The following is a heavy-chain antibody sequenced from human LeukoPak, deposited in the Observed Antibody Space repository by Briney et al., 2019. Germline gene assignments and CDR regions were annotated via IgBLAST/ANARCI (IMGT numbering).Heavy chain of an antibody. V-gene: IGHV1-2*02. CDR1: GYTFTDYY. J-gene: IGHJ4*02. D-gene: IGHD6-6*01. CDR3: ARGGKIAARPFDY. CDR2: INPNSGGT. Sequence: GASVKVSCKTSGYTFTDYYIQWVRQAPGQGLEWMGWINPNSGGTNYAQKFQGRVTMTRDTSISTAYMELSSLRSDDTAVYYCARGGKIAARPFDYWAQETLVTVSS.